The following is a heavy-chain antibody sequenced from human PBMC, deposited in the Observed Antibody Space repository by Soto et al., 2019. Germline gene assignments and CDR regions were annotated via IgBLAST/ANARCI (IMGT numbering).Heavy chain of an antibody. Sequence: PGGSLRLSCAASGFTFSSYAMSWVRQAPGKGLEWVSAISGSGGSTYYADSVKGRFTISRDNSKNTLYLQMNSLRAEDTAVYYCAKHLSHDSSGYFIFDYWGQGTLVTVSS. CDR1: GFTFSSYA. CDR2: ISGSGGST. D-gene: IGHD3-22*01. V-gene: IGHV3-23*01. CDR3: AKHLSHDSSGYFIFDY. J-gene: IGHJ4*02.